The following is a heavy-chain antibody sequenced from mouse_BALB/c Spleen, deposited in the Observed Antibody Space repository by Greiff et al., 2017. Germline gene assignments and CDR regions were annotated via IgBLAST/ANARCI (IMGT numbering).Heavy chain of an antibody. D-gene: IGHD1-1*01. J-gene: IGHJ1*01. CDR3: ARADYYGSRYWYFDV. CDR1: GYTFTDYN. V-gene: IGHV1S29*02. CDR2: IYPYNGGT. Sequence: VHVKQSGPELVKPGASVKISCKASGYTFTDYNMHWVKQSHGKSLEWIGYIYPYNGGTGYNQKFKSKATLTVDNSSSTAYMELRSLTSEDSAVYYCARADYYGSRYWYFDVWGAGTTVTVSS.